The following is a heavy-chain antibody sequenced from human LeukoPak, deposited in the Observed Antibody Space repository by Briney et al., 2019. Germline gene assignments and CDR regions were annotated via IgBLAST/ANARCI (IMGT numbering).Heavy chain of an antibody. J-gene: IGHJ4*02. D-gene: IGHD3-10*01. Sequence: PGRSLRLSRAASGFTFSSYGMHWVRQAPGKGLEWVAVIWYNGSNKYYAESVKGRFTISRDNSKNRLYLQMNSLRAEDTAFYFCAKDVETIIPCYFDYWGQGTQVTVSS. CDR3: AKDVETIIPCYFDY. CDR1: GFTFSSYG. V-gene: IGHV3-33*06. CDR2: IWYNGSNK.